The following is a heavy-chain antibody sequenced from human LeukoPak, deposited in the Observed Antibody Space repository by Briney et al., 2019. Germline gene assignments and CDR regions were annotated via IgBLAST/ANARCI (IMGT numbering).Heavy chain of an antibody. Sequence: ASVKVACKATGGPFSSYAISWVRQAPGQGLEWMGGIIPIFGTANYAQKFQCRVTITADESTSTAYMELSSLRSEDTAVYYCARGELRYFDWPSDYFDYWGQGTLVTVSS. J-gene: IGHJ4*02. CDR1: GGPFSSYA. D-gene: IGHD3-9*01. CDR3: ARGELRYFDWPSDYFDY. CDR2: IIPIFGTA. V-gene: IGHV1-69*01.